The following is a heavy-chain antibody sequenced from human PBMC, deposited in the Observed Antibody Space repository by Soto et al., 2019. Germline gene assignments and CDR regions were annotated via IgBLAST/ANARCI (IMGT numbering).Heavy chain of an antibody. CDR1: GYTFTSYA. D-gene: IGHD3-9*01. CDR2: INAGNGNT. V-gene: IGHV1-3*01. J-gene: IGHJ4*02. Sequence: GTSVKVSCKASGYTFTSYARHWVRQAPGQRLEWMGWINAGNGNTKYSQKFQGRVTITRDTSASTAYMELSSLRSEDTAVYYCARAFDWLLSRDFFDYWGQGTLVTVSS. CDR3: ARAFDWLLSRDFFDY.